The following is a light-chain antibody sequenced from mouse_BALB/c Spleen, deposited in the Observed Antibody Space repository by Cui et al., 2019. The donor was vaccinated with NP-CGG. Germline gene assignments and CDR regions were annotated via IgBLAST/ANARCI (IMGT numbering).Light chain of an antibody. CDR3: ALWYSNHWV. V-gene: IGLV1*01. J-gene: IGLJ1*01. CDR1: PGTVTTSNY. Sequence: QAVGTQESAFTTSPGETVTLTCRSSPGTVTTSNYANWVQEKPDHLFTGLIGGTNNRAPGVPARFSGSLIGDKAALTITGAQTEDEAIYFCALWYSNHWVFGGGTKLTVL. CDR2: GTN.